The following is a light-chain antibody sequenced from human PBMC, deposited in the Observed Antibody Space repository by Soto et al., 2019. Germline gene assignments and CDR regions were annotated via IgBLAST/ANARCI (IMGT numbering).Light chain of an antibody. CDR3: QQNNKWPPVT. CDR2: GAS. CDR1: QTISND. Sequence: EVVMTQSPATVSVSPGEGVTLSCRASQTISNDLAWYQQKPGQAPRLLIYGASTRGTGLPARFSRGGSGTNVPLPLRSLQSEDFAFYYCQQNNKWPPVTFGGGTKVEIK. V-gene: IGKV3-15*01. J-gene: IGKJ4*01.